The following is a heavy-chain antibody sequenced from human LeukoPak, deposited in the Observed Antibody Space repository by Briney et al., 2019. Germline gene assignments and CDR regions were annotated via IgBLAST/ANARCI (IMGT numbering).Heavy chain of an antibody. D-gene: IGHD2-8*02. CDR2: IYYSGST. CDR1: GGSISSYY. CDR3: ATYRQVLLPFES. Sequence: SETLSLTCTVSGGSISSYYWSWIRLPPGKGLEWIGYIYYSGSTNYNPSLKSRVTISVDTSKNQFSLKLSSVTAADTAIYYCATYRQVLLPFESWGQGTRVTVSS. J-gene: IGHJ4*02. V-gene: IGHV4-59*01.